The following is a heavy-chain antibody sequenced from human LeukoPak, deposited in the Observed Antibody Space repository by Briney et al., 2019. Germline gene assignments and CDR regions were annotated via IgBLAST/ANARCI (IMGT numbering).Heavy chain of an antibody. CDR2: ISSTDGYI. CDR3: ARGRSTWHLDY. J-gene: IGHJ4*02. Sequence: GGSLRLSCAASGFTFSSYSMNWVRQAPGKGLEWVSYISSTDGYIYYADSVRGRFTISRDNAKNSLSLQMNSLRAEDTAVYYCARGRSTWHLDYWGQGTLVTVSS. CDR1: GFTFSSYS. V-gene: IGHV3-21*01. D-gene: IGHD1-26*01.